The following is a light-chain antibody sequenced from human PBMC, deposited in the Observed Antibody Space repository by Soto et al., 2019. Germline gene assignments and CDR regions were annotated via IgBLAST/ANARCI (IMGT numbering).Light chain of an antibody. CDR2: AAS. CDR1: QGISSY. V-gene: IGKV1-8*01. Sequence: AIRMTQSPSSLSASTGDRVTITCRASQGISSYLAWYQQKPGKAPKLLIYAASTLQSGVPSRFSGSGSGTDFTLTISCLQSEDFATYYCQQYDSYPQTFGQGTKAEIK. J-gene: IGKJ1*01. CDR3: QQYDSYPQT.